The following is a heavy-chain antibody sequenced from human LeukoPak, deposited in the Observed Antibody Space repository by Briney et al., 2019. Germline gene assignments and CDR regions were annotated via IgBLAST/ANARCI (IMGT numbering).Heavy chain of an antibody. CDR1: GYTFTTYD. Sequence: ASVKVSCKASGYTFTTYDINWVRQATGQGLEWMGWMNPNSGNTGYAQKFQGRVTMTRNTSISTAFMQLSGLRSEDTAVYFCARRNTAMVAGLDYWGQGSLVTVSS. CDR3: ARRNTAMVAGLDY. D-gene: IGHD5-18*01. V-gene: IGHV1-8*01. J-gene: IGHJ4*02. CDR2: MNPNSGNT.